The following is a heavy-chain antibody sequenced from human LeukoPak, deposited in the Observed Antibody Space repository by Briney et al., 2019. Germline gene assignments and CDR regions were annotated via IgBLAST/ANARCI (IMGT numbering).Heavy chain of an antibody. CDR3: ARPHPYYYGYMDV. Sequence: SETLSLTCTVSGGSIINYYWTWIRQPPGKGLEWIGHIYYSGSTNYNPSLKSRVTISVDTSKNQFSLKLSSVTAADTAVYYCARPHPYYYGYMDVWGKGTTVTISS. CDR1: GGSIINYY. D-gene: IGHD3-10*01. V-gene: IGHV4-59*08. J-gene: IGHJ6*03. CDR2: IYYSGST.